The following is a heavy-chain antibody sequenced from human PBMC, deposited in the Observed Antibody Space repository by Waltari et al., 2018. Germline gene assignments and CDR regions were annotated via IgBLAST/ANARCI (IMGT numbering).Heavy chain of an antibody. CDR2: INHSGST. CDR1: GGSFSGYY. D-gene: IGHD3-22*01. J-gene: IGHJ3*02. Sequence: QVQLQQWGAGLLKPSETLSLTCAVYGGSFSGYYWSWIRQPTGKGLEWIGEINHSGSTNYNPSLKSRVTISVDTSKNQFSLKLSSVTAADTAVYYCARVLKRITMIVVVMGAFDIWGQGTMVTVSS. CDR3: ARVLKRITMIVVVMGAFDI. V-gene: IGHV4-34*01.